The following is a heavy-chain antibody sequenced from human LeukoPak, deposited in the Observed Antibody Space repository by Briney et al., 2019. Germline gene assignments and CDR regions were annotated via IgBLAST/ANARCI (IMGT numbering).Heavy chain of an antibody. J-gene: IGHJ4*02. V-gene: IGHV3-53*01. Sequence: AGGSLRLSCAASGFTVSSNYMSWVRQAPGKGLEWVSVIYSGGSTYYADSVKGRFTTSRDNSKNTLYLQMNSLRAEDTAVYYCASHCSSTSCYLTWGQGTLVTVSS. CDR3: ASHCSSTSCYLT. D-gene: IGHD2-2*01. CDR2: IYSGGST. CDR1: GFTVSSNY.